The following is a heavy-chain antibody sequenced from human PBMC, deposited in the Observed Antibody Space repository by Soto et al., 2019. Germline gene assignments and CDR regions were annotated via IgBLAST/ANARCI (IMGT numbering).Heavy chain of an antibody. D-gene: IGHD3-22*01. CDR3: ARDQEGITMIVGGT. CDR1: GDIFTSYG. V-gene: IGHV1-18*01. CDR2: ISAYNGNT. Sequence: QVQLVQSGAEVKKPGASVKVSCKASGDIFTSYGISWVRQAPGQGLEWMGWISAYNGNTNYAQKFQGRVTMTADTSTITAYIELRSLRSVDTAVYYCARDQEGITMIVGGTWGQGTLVSVSS. J-gene: IGHJ5*02.